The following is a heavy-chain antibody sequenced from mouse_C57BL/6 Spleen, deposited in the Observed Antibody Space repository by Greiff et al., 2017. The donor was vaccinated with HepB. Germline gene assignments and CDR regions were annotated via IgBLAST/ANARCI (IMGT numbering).Heavy chain of an antibody. Sequence: VQLQQPGAELVRPGSSVKLSCKASGYTFTSYWMDWVKQRPGQGLEWIGNIYPSDSETHYNQKFKDKATLTVDKSSSTAYMQLSSLTSEDSAVYYCARSSGYYAMDYWGQGTSVTVSS. CDR3: ARSSGYYAMDY. J-gene: IGHJ4*01. V-gene: IGHV1-61*01. CDR2: IYPSDSET. CDR1: GYTFTSYW. D-gene: IGHD3-2*02.